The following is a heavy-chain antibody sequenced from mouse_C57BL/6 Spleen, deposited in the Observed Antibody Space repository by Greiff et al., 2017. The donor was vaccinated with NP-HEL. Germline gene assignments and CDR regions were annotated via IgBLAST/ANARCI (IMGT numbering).Heavy chain of an antibody. Sequence: VKLVESGAELVRPGASVKLSCKASGYTFTDYYINWVKQRPGQGLEWIARIYPGSGNTYYNEKFKGKATLTAEKSSSTAYMQLSSLTSEDSAVYFCARGSNYGDYFDYWGQGTTLTVSS. CDR3: ARGSNYGDYFDY. D-gene: IGHD2-5*01. CDR1: GYTFTDYY. J-gene: IGHJ2*01. V-gene: IGHV1-76*01. CDR2: IYPGSGNT.